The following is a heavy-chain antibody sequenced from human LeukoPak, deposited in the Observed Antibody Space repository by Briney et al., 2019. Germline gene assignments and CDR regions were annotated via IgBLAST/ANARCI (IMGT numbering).Heavy chain of an antibody. CDR1: GFIFRNYD. J-gene: IGHJ4*02. CDR3: ARVNCTGGNCFFGY. D-gene: IGHD2-8*02. V-gene: IGHV3-13*01. Sequence: GGSLRLSCAASGFIFRNYDIYWVRQVTGKGLEWVSISGFTGDTSYAASVKGRFTVSRENAKNSLFLQMDSLRVGDTAIYYCARVNCTGGNCFFGYWGQGTLVTVSS. CDR2: SGFTGDT.